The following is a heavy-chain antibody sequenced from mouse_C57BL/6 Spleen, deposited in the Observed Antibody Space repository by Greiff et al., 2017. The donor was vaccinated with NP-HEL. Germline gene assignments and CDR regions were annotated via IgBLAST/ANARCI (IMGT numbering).Heavy chain of an antibody. J-gene: IGHJ2*01. CDR2: ISNGGGST. Sequence: EVKLQESGGGLVQPGGSLKLSCAASGFTFSDYYMYWVRQTPEKRLEWVAYISNGGGSTYYPDTVKGRFTISRDNAKNTLYLQMSRLKSEDTAMYYCARHDSSGTFDYWGQGTTLTVSS. CDR3: ARHDSSGTFDY. D-gene: IGHD3-2*02. V-gene: IGHV5-12*01. CDR1: GFTFSDYY.